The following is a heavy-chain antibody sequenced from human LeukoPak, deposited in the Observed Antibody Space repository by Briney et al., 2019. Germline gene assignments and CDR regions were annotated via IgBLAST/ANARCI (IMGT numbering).Heavy chain of an antibody. CDR1: GYTFTSFG. V-gene: IGHV1-18*01. CDR2: LSAYNGNT. CDR3: ARAMVRGVMWWFDP. D-gene: IGHD3-10*01. Sequence: GASVKVSCKASGYTFTSFGISWVRQAPGQGLEWMGWLSAYNGNTNYAEKLQGRVTMTTDTSTSTAYMELRSLRSDDTAVYYCARAMVRGVMWWFDPWGQGTLVTVSS. J-gene: IGHJ5*02.